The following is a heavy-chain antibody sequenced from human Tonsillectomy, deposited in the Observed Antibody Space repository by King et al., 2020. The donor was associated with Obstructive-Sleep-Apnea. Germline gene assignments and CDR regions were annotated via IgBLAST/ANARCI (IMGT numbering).Heavy chain of an antibody. D-gene: IGHD2-2*01. Sequence: QLQESGPGLVKPSQTLSLTCTVSGGSISRVGYYWSCIRQPPGKGLEWIGYIYYSGSTYYNPSLKSRVTISVDTSKNQFSLKLSSVTAADTAVYYCARGAMTLGAFDIWGQGTMVTVSS. CDR3: ARGAMTLGAFDI. V-gene: IGHV4-31*03. CDR1: GGSISRVGYY. J-gene: IGHJ3*02. CDR2: IYYSGST.